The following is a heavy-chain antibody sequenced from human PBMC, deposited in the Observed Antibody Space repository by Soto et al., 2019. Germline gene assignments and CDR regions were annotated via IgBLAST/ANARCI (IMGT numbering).Heavy chain of an antibody. CDR2: IIPIFGTA. D-gene: IGHD3-22*01. CDR3: ARLLPYDSSGYVGFDY. V-gene: IGHV1-69*13. Sequence: SVKVSCKASGGTFSSYAISWVRQAPGQGLEWMGGIIPIFGTANYAQKFQGRVTITADESTSTAYMELSSLRSEDTAVYCCARLLPYDSSGYVGFDYWGQGTLVTVSS. CDR1: GGTFSSYA. J-gene: IGHJ4*02.